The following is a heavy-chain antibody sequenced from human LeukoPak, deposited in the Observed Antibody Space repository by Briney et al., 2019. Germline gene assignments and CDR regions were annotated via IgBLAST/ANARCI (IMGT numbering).Heavy chain of an antibody. CDR2: ISGSGGST. CDR1: GFTFSGYS. V-gene: IGHV3-23*01. CDR3: ASIWFGELLSVDY. D-gene: IGHD3-10*01. J-gene: IGHJ4*02. Sequence: GGSLRLSCAASGFTFSGYSMNWVRQAPGKGLEWVSAISGSGGSTYYADSVKGRFTISRDNSKNTLYLQMNSLRAEDTAVYYCASIWFGELLSVDYWGQGTLVTVSS.